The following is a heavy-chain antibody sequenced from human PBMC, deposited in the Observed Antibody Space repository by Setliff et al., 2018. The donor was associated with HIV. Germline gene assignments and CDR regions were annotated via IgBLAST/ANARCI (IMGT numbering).Heavy chain of an antibody. CDR3: ARGPVLRYFDWLPITYFDY. J-gene: IGHJ4*02. D-gene: IGHD3-9*01. CDR2: INPSGGST. V-gene: IGHV1-46*01. CDR1: GYTFTSCY. Sequence: ASVKVSCKASGYTFTSCYMHWVRQAPGQGLEWMGIINPSGGSTSYAQKFQGRVTMTRDTSTSTVYMELSSLRSEDTAVYYCARGPVLRYFDWLPITYFDYWGQGTLVTVAS.